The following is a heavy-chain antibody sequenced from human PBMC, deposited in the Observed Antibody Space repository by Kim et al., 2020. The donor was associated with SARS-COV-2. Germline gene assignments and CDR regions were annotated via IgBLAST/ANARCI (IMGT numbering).Heavy chain of an antibody. Sequence: GGSLRLSCAASGFTFSNAWMSWVRQAPGKGLEWVGRIKSKTDGGTTDYAAPVKGRFTISRDDSKNTLYLQMNSLKTEDTAVYYCKGRSHYYGSGSPTGGDWFDPWGQGTLVTVSS. CDR2: IKSKTDGGTT. CDR3: KGRSHYYGSGSPTGGDWFDP. CDR1: GFTFSNAW. D-gene: IGHD3-10*01. V-gene: IGHV3-15*01. J-gene: IGHJ5*02.